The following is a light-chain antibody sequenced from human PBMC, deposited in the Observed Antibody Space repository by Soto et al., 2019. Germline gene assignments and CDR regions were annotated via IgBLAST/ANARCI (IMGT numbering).Light chain of an antibody. CDR1: QSISSY. J-gene: IGKJ1*01. CDR2: AAS. CDR3: QQSYSTLQT. Sequence: DIQMTQSPSSLSASVGDRVTITCRASQSISSYLNWYQQKPGKAPKLLIYAASSLQSGVPSRFSGSGPGTDFTLTISSLQPEDFATYYCQQSYSTLQTFGQGTKVEIK. V-gene: IGKV1-39*01.